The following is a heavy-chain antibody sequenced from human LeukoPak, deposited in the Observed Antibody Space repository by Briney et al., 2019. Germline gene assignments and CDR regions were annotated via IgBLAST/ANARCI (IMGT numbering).Heavy chain of an antibody. D-gene: IGHD3-22*01. CDR2: INHSGST. Sequence: SETLSLTCIVSGGSISSSSYYWSWIRQPPGKGLEWIGQINHSGSTNYNPSLKSRVTISVDTSKNQFSLKLSSVTAADTAVYYCARGQDLLYDSSGYYPDNWFDPWGQGTLVTVSS. CDR1: GGSISSSSYY. CDR3: ARGQDLLYDSSGYYPDNWFDP. J-gene: IGHJ5*02. V-gene: IGHV4-39*07.